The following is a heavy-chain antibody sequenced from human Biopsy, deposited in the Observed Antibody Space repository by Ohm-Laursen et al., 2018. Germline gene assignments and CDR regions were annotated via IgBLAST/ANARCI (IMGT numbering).Heavy chain of an antibody. CDR1: GGSISNYY. D-gene: IGHD6-13*01. V-gene: IGHV4-4*07. CDR3: AREPRIAAVAYFDP. CDR2: LYSSGST. Sequence: PSDTLSLTCTVSGGSISNYYWSWIRQPAGKGLEGIGRLYSSGSTNYNPSLKSRVTMSVDTSKNQSSLILSSMTAADTAVYYCAREPRIAAVAYFDPWGQGTLVTVSS. J-gene: IGHJ5*02.